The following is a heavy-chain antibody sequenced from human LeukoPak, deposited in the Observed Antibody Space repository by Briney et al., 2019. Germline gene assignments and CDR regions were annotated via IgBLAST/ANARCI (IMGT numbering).Heavy chain of an antibody. J-gene: IGHJ4*02. CDR3: ARLRWECGGDCPFDY. Sequence: SVKVSFKASGGTFSSYAISWVRQAPGQGLEWMGGIIPIFGTANYAQKFQGRVTITADESTSTAYMELSSLRSEDTAVYYCARLRWECGGDCPFDYWGQGTLVTVSS. D-gene: IGHD2-21*02. CDR1: GGTFSSYA. CDR2: IIPIFGTA. V-gene: IGHV1-69*13.